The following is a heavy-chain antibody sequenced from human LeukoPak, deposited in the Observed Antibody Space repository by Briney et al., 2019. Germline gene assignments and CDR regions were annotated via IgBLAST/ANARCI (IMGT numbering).Heavy chain of an antibody. CDR2: IYYSGST. CDR3: AGQCSGGSCYSPHWFDP. V-gene: IGHV4-39*01. J-gene: IGHJ5*02. D-gene: IGHD2-15*01. Sequence: SETLSLTCTVSGGSISSRSYYWGWIRQPPGKGLEWIGSIYYSGSTYYNPSLKSRVTISVDTSKNQFSLKLSSVTAADTAVYYCAGQCSGGSCYSPHWFDPWGQGTLVTVSS. CDR1: GGSISSRSYY.